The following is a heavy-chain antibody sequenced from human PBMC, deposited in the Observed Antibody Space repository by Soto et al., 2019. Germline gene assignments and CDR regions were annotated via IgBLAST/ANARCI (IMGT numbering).Heavy chain of an antibody. CDR3: ARVADFWSGYPTLYYFDY. D-gene: IGHD3-3*01. CDR2: IKQDGSEK. V-gene: IGHV3-7*01. Sequence: GGSLRLSCAASGFTFSSYWMSWVRQAPGKGLEWVANIKQDGSEKYYVDSVKGRFTISRDNAKNSLYPQMNSLRAEDTAVYYCARVADFWSGYPTLYYFDYWGQGTLVTVSS. J-gene: IGHJ4*02. CDR1: GFTFSSYW.